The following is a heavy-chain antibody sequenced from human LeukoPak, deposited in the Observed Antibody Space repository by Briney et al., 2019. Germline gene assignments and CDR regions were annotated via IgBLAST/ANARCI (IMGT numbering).Heavy chain of an antibody. CDR2: IYLGDSDT. J-gene: IGHJ4*02. Sequence: GESLKISCKGSGYSFTNYWIGWVRQMPGKGLEWMGIIYLGDSDTRYSPSFRGQVTISADKSISTAYLQWSSLKASDTAMYYCAKIDRQYCSRSSCYALDYWGQGTQVTVSS. D-gene: IGHD2-2*01. CDR1: GYSFTNYW. CDR3: AKIDRQYCSRSSCYALDY. V-gene: IGHV5-51*01.